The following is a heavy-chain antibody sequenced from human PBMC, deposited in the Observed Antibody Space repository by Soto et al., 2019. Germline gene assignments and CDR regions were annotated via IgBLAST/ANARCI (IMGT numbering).Heavy chain of an antibody. CDR1: GYTFTGYY. CDR3: ARGRSGSSLGKHFDY. D-gene: IGHD3-10*01. V-gene: IGHV1-2*04. CDR2: INPNSGGT. Sequence: ASVKVSCKASGYTFTGYYMHWVRQAPGQGLEWMGWINPNSGGTNYAQKFQGWVTMTRDTSISTAYMELSRLRSDDTAVYYCARGRSGSSLGKHFDYWGQGTLVTVSS. J-gene: IGHJ4*02.